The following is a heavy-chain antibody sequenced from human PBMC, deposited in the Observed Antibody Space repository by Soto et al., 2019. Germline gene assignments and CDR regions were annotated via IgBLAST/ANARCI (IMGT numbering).Heavy chain of an antibody. CDR1: GYTFTSYG. V-gene: IGHV1-18*01. Sequence: QVQLVQSGAEVKKPGASVKVSCKASGYTFTSYGISWVRQAPGQGLEWMGCMSPYNGNTNDEQKLQGRVTMTTDTSTSTAYMDLRSLRSDDTAVYYCARGIGGWFGVAYYYGMDVWGQGTTVAVSS. CDR3: ARGIGGWFGVAYYYGMDV. D-gene: IGHD3-10*01. J-gene: IGHJ6*02. CDR2: MSPYNGNT.